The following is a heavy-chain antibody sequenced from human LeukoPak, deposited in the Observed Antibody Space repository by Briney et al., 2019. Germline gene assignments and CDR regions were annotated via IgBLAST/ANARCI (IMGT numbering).Heavy chain of an antibody. CDR1: GFTFSSYA. V-gene: IGHV3-30-3*01. Sequence: GGSLRLSCAASGFTFSSYAMHWVRQAPGKGLEWVAVISYDGSNKYYADSVKGRFTISRDNAKNSLYLQMNSLRAEDTAVYYCARAISYDFWSGYYHAPGYWGQGTLVTVSS. D-gene: IGHD3-3*01. CDR2: ISYDGSNK. J-gene: IGHJ4*02. CDR3: ARAISYDFWSGYYHAPGY.